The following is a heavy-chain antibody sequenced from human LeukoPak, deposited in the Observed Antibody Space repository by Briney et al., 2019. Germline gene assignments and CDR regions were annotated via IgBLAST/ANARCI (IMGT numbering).Heavy chain of an antibody. J-gene: IGHJ3*02. CDR2: IYPGDSDT. CDR3: ARQSCSSTSCDAFDI. CDR1: GYSFTSYW. Sequence: GESLKISCKGSGYSFTSYWIGWVRQMPGKGLEWMGIIYPGDSDTRYSPSFQGQVTISAHKSISTAYLQWSSLKASDTAMYYCARQSCSSTSCDAFDIWGQGTMVTVSS. D-gene: IGHD2-2*01. V-gene: IGHV5-51*01.